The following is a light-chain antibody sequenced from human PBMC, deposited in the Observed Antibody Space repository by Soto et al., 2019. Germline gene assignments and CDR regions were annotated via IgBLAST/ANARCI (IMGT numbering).Light chain of an antibody. Sequence: DIVMTQTPLSLSVTPGQPASISCKSSQSLLHSDGNTYLDWYRQKPGQSPQLLIYLVSNRASGVPDKFSGSGSGTDFTLRISRVEAEDVGVYYCMQGSQTLTFGGGTKVDIK. CDR3: MQGSQTLT. CDR1: QSLLHSDGNTY. CDR2: LVS. V-gene: IGKV2-28*01. J-gene: IGKJ4*01.